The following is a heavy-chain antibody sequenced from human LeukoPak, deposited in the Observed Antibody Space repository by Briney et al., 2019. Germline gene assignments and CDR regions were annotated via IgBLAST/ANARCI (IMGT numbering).Heavy chain of an antibody. Sequence: SETLSLTCTVSGGSISSSTYYWGWIRQPPGKGLEWLGSIYYYGSTYYNPSLKSRVTISVDTSKNQFSLKLSSVTAADTAVYYCARHAGGDTAMPIDYWGQGTLVTVSS. J-gene: IGHJ4*02. CDR3: ARHAGGDTAMPIDY. CDR1: GGSISSSTYY. V-gene: IGHV4-39*01. CDR2: IYYYGST. D-gene: IGHD5-18*01.